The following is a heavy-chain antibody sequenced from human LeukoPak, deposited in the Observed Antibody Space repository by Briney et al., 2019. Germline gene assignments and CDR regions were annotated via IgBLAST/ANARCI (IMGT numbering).Heavy chain of an antibody. V-gene: IGHV3-21*01. D-gene: IGHD1-1*01. Sequence: PGGSLRLSCAASGFTFSSYMMNWVRQAPGKGLEWVSSINSGSTYSYYTESVKGRFTVSRDNAKNSLFLQMNSLRAEDTAIYYCARSLTTLTYEGYWGQGTLVTVSS. CDR3: ARSLTTLTYEGY. J-gene: IGHJ4*02. CDR2: INSGSTYS. CDR1: GFTFSSYM.